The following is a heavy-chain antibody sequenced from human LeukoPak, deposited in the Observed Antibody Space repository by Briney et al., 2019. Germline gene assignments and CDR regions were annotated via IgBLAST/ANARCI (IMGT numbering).Heavy chain of an antibody. CDR2: ISGDGGTT. CDR3: AKPPPDSSSWLFDY. D-gene: IGHD6-13*01. Sequence: GGSLRLSCAASGSTFSTYAMSWVRQAPGKGLEWVSTISGDGGTTYYADSVKGRFTISRDNSKNTLYLQMNSLRVEDTAVYYCAKPPPDSSSWLFDYWGQGTLVTVSS. CDR1: GSTFSTYA. J-gene: IGHJ4*02. V-gene: IGHV3-23*01.